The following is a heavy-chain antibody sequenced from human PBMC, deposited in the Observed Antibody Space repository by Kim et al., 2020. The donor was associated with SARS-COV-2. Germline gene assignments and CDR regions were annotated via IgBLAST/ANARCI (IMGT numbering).Heavy chain of an antibody. CDR2: ISSSGSTI. Sequence: GGSLRLSCAASGFTFSSYEMNWVRQAPGKGLEWVSYISSSGSTIYYADSVKGRFTISRDNAKNSLYLQMNSLRAEDTAVYYCARVGADSSGYYVWGQGTLVTVSS. CDR1: GFTFSSYE. D-gene: IGHD3-22*01. CDR3: ARVGADSSGYYV. V-gene: IGHV3-48*03. J-gene: IGHJ4*02.